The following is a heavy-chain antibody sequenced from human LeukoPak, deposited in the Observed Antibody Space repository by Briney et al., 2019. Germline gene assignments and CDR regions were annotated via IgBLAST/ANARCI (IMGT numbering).Heavy chain of an antibody. CDR2: INHSGST. J-gene: IGHJ4*01. V-gene: IGHV4-34*01. D-gene: IGHD3-22*01. Sequence: ASETLSLTCAVYGGSFSGYYWSWIRQPPGKGLEWIGEINHSGSTNYNPSLKSRVTISVDTSKNQFSLKLSSVTAADTAVYYCARGGGYYSNYFDYWGQEPWSPSPQ. CDR3: ARGGGYYSNYFDY. CDR1: GGSFSGYY.